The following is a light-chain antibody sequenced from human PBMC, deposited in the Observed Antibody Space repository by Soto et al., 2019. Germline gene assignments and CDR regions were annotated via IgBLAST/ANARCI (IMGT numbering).Light chain of an antibody. Sequence: EIVLTQSPGTLSLSPGERATLSCRASQSISSSYLAWYQQKPGQAPRLLIYGASSRATGIPDRFSGSGSGTDFTLTISRLEPEDFAVYYCQQCDSSPRTFGQGTKVEIK. V-gene: IGKV3-20*01. CDR1: QSISSSY. J-gene: IGKJ1*01. CDR2: GAS. CDR3: QQCDSSPRT.